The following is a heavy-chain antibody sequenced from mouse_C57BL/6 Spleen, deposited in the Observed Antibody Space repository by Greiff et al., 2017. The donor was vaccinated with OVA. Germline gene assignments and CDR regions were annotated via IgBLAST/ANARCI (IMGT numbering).Heavy chain of an antibody. D-gene: IGHD1-1*01. CDR1: GYTFTSYW. Sequence: VQLQQSGTVLARPGASVKMSCKTSGYTFTSYWMHWVKQRPGQGLEWIGAIYPGNSDTSYNQKFKGKAKLTAVTSASTAYMELSSLTNEDSAVYYCTRGIFTTVVEGYWGQGTTLTVSS. CDR3: TRGIFTTVVEGY. J-gene: IGHJ2*01. CDR2: IYPGNSDT. V-gene: IGHV1-5*01.